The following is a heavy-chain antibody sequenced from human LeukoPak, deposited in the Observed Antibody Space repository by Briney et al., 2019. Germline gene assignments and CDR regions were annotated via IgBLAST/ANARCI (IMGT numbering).Heavy chain of an antibody. J-gene: IGHJ4*02. D-gene: IGHD6-13*01. Sequence: GASVNVSCKASGYTFTRYYIHWVRQAPGQGLEWMGIINPSGGSTSYAQKFQGRVTMTRDTSTSTVYMELSSLRSEDTAVYSCARSSGDGSSWYVDYWGQGTLVTVSS. CDR2: INPSGGST. CDR1: GYTFTRYY. CDR3: ARSSGDGSSWYVDY. V-gene: IGHV1-46*01.